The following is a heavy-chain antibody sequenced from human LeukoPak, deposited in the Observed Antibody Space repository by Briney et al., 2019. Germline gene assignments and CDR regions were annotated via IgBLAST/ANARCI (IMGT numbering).Heavy chain of an antibody. V-gene: IGHV3-49*04. Sequence: GGSLRLSCTTSGFTFGVYAMTWVRQAPGKGLEWVGFIRSKGHGGTAEYAASVNGRFTISRDDSEGIAYVQMNSLRAEDTAVYYCSRVVSGYCSGGRCYYFDSWGQGTPVTVSS. D-gene: IGHD2-15*01. CDR3: SRVVSGYCSGGRCYYFDS. J-gene: IGHJ4*02. CDR2: IRSKGHGGTA. CDR1: GFTFGVYA.